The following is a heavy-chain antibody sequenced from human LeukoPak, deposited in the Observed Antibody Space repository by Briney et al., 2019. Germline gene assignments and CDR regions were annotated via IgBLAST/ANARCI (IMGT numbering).Heavy chain of an antibody. CDR3: ARDSMVPGVIVPDY. J-gene: IGHJ4*02. V-gene: IGHV3-21*01. D-gene: IGHD3-10*01. Sequence: GGSLRLSCAASGFTFSSYSMNWVRQAPGKGMEWVSCISSGRSYIYYADSGKGRFTISRDNANNSLYLQMTSLRAEDTAVYYCARDSMVPGVIVPDYWGQGTLVTVSS. CDR1: GFTFSSYS. CDR2: ISSGRSYI.